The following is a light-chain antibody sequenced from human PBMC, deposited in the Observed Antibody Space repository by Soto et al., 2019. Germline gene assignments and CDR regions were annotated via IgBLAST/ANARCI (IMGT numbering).Light chain of an antibody. CDR2: GAS. Sequence: EIAMTQSPATLSVSPGERATLSCRASQSIGTNLAWYQQKPGQAPRLLIHGASTRATGVSDRISGSGSGTEFTLTITSLQSEDFAIYYCQQYNNWPRGTFGQGTK. CDR3: QQYNNWPRGT. V-gene: IGKV3-15*01. J-gene: IGKJ2*02. CDR1: QSIGTN.